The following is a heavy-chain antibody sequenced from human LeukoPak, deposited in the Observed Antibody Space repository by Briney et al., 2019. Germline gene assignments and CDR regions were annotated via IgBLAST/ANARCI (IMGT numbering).Heavy chain of an antibody. D-gene: IGHD3-22*01. CDR2: IYYSGST. J-gene: IGHJ4*02. Sequence: SETLSLTCTVSGGSISSGGYYWSWIRQHPGKGLEWIGYIYYSGSTYYNPSLKSRVTISVDTSKNQFSLKLSSVTAADTAVYYCARDRYYYDSSGYSLFDSWGQGTLVTVSS. CDR3: ARDRYYYDSSGYSLFDS. CDR1: GGSISSGGYY. V-gene: IGHV4-31*03.